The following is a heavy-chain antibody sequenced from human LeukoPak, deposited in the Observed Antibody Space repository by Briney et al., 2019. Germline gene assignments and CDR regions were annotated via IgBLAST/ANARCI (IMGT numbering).Heavy chain of an antibody. Sequence: GASVKVSCKASGYTFTSYGISWVRQAPGQGLEWMGWISAYNGNTKYAQMVQDRVTMTTDTSTSTAYMELRSLRSDDTAVYYRARDSPPNYSDSSGYYSDAFDIWGQGTMVTVSS. V-gene: IGHV1-18*01. CDR2: ISAYNGNT. J-gene: IGHJ3*02. D-gene: IGHD3-22*01. CDR1: GYTFTSYG. CDR3: ARDSPPNYSDSSGYYSDAFDI.